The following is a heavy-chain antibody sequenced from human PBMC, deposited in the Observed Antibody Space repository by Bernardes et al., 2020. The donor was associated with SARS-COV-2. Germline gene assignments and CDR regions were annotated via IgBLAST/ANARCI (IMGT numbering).Heavy chain of an antibody. CDR1: GGSFSGYY. CDR3: ARGFYDSSGSDAFDI. CDR2: INHSGST. V-gene: IGHV4-34*01. J-gene: IGHJ3*02. Sequence: SDTLSLTCAVYGGSFSGYYWSWIRQPPGKGLEWIGEINHSGSTNYNPSLKSRVTISVDTSKNQFSLKLSSVTAADTAVYYCARGFYDSSGSDAFDIWGQGTMVTVSS. D-gene: IGHD3-22*01.